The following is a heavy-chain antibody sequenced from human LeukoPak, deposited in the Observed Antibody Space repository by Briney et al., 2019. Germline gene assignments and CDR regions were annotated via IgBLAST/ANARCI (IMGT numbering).Heavy chain of an antibody. CDR1: GFTFSSYG. V-gene: IGHV3-33*01. J-gene: IGHJ5*02. CDR3: ARDLRHSSGWTTLFDP. D-gene: IGHD6-19*01. CDR2: IWYDGSNK. Sequence: GRSLRLSCAASGFTFSSYGMHWVRQAPGKGLEWVAVIWYDGSNKYYADFVKGRFTISRDNSKNTLYLQMNSLRAEDTAVYYCARDLRHSSGWTTLFDPWGQGTLVTVSS.